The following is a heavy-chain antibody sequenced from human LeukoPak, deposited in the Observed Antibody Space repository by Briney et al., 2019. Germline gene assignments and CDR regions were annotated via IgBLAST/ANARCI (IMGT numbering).Heavy chain of an antibody. Sequence: ASVKVSCKASGGTFSSYAISWVRQAPGQGLEWMGWISAYNGNTNYAQKLQGRVTMTTDTSTSTAYMELRSLRSDDTAVYYCASSIAVAGTGFDYWGQGTLVTVSS. J-gene: IGHJ4*02. D-gene: IGHD6-19*01. CDR1: GGTFSSYA. CDR3: ASSIAVAGTGFDY. CDR2: ISAYNGNT. V-gene: IGHV1-18*01.